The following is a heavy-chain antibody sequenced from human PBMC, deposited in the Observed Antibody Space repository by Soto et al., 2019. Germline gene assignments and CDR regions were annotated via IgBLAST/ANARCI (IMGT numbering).Heavy chain of an antibody. Sequence: EVQLLESGGGLVQPGGSLRLSCAASGFTFSSYAMSWVRQAPGKGLEWVSAISGSGGSTYYADSVKGRFTISRDKSKNTRYLKMNSLRAADTAVYYCAKGNRIVIADAFDSWCQGTIVTVSS. CDR3: AKGNRIVIADAFDS. CDR1: GFTFSSYA. V-gene: IGHV3-23*01. CDR2: ISGSGGST. D-gene: IGHD3-16*02. J-gene: IGHJ3*02.